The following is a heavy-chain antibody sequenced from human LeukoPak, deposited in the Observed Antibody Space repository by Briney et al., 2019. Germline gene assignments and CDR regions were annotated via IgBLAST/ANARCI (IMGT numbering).Heavy chain of an antibody. J-gene: IGHJ6*02. D-gene: IGHD2-21*02. V-gene: IGHV1-46*01. CDR2: INPSGGST. CDR1: GYTFTSYY. CDR3: ARDGDVVVVTAIPPAADYYDMDV. Sequence: ASVKVSCKASGYTFTSYYMHWVRQAPGQGLEWMGIINPSGGSTSYAQKFQGRVTMTRDTSTSTVYMELSSLRSEDTAVYYCARDGDVVVVTAIPPAADYYDMDVWGQGTTVTVSS.